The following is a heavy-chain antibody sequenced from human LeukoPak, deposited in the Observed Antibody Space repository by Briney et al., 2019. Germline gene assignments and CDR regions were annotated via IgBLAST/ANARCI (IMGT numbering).Heavy chain of an antibody. CDR2: ISGSGGST. CDR3: AKVAPVTTVTIYSDY. CDR1: GFTFSNYP. D-gene: IGHD4-17*01. Sequence: GGSLRLSCAASGFTFSNYPMSWVRQAPGKGLEWVSAISGSGGSTYYAGSVKGRFTISRDNSMNTLYLQMNSLGAEDTAVYYCAKVAPVTTVTIYSDYWGQGTLVTVSS. J-gene: IGHJ4*02. V-gene: IGHV3-23*01.